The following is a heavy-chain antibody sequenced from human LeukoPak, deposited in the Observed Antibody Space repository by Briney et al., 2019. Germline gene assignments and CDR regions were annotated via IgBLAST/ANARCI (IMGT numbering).Heavy chain of an antibody. J-gene: IGHJ3*02. CDR1: GYTFTSYG. V-gene: IGHV1-18*01. CDR2: ISAYNGNT. D-gene: IGHD3-3*01. Sequence: ASVKVSCKASGYTFTSYGISWVRQAPGQGLEWMGWISAYNGNTNYAQKLQGRVTMTTDTSTSTAYMELRSLRSDDTAVYYCARSGPPTIFGVVNRAFDIWGRGTMVTVSS. CDR3: ARSGPPTIFGVVNRAFDI.